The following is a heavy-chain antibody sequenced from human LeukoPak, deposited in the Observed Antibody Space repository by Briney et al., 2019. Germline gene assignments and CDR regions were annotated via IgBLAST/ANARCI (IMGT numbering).Heavy chain of an antibody. D-gene: IGHD1-1*01. Sequence: GGSVRLSCAASEFTFTTYGMHWVRQAPGKGLEWVAFIYYDGSNIYYADYVKGRFTISRDISKNTLYLQMDSLRAEDTAIYYCARDWKTNSFDYWGQGTLVTAST. CDR1: EFTFTTYG. CDR2: IYYDGSNI. J-gene: IGHJ4*02. V-gene: IGHV3-33*01. CDR3: ARDWKTNSFDY.